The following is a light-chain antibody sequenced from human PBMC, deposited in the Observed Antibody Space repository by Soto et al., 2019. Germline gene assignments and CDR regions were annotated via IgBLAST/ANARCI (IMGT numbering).Light chain of an antibody. J-gene: IGKJ5*01. CDR2: DAY. CDR3: KQRAKWPPL. CDR1: QSVLFTSNNKNY. V-gene: IGKV4-1*01. Sequence: DIVMTQSPDSLAVSLGERATINCESSQSVLFTSNNKNYLAWYRQIPGQAHRLLIYDAYNRATGIQARFSGSGSGTDFTLTIRSLEAEDFAVYYCKQRAKWPPLFGQGTRLEIK.